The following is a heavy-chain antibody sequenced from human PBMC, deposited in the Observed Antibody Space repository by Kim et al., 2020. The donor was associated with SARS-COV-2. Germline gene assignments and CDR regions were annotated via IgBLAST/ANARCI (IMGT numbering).Heavy chain of an antibody. Sequence: KGRLTISRDNSKNTLYLQMNSLRAEDTAVYYCAKDLRAYYYDSSGSPFDSWGQGTLVTVSS. D-gene: IGHD3-22*01. V-gene: IGHV3-30*02. J-gene: IGHJ4*02. CDR3: AKDLRAYYYDSSGSPFDS.